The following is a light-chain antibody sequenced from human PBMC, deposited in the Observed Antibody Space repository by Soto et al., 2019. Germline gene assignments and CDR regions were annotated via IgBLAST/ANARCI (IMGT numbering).Light chain of an antibody. V-gene: IGKV4-1*01. CDR2: WAS. CDR3: LQYYSTRWT. J-gene: IGKJ1*01. Sequence: DIVMTQSPDSLTVSLGERATINCKSSQSVLYSSNNKNYLTWYQQKPGQPPKLLIYWASTRESGVPDRFSGSGSGTDFTLTISNLQAEDVAVYYCLQYYSTRWTFCQGTKVEIK. CDR1: QSVLYSSNNKNY.